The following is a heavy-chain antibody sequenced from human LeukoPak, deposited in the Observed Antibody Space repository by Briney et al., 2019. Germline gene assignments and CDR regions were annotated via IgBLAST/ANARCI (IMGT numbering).Heavy chain of an antibody. CDR3: AKLAWNDGCYYCDY. CDR1: GFNFTHYA. V-gene: IGHV3-30*18. CDR2: VSYDGNDG. Sequence: PRGSLRLSCIGSGFNFTHYAIYWVRQAPGKGLEWVAVVSYDGNDGYYADSVKGRFSISRDNSQNTVTLQMNNLRVDDTAIYFCAKLAWNDGCYYCDYWGQGTLVTVSS. D-gene: IGHD1-1*01. J-gene: IGHJ4*02.